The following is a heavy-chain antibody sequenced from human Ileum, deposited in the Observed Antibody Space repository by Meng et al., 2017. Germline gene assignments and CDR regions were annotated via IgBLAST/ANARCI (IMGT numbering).Heavy chain of an antibody. CDR3: TRGSNYDVMTGEYSIRMDV. Sequence: ASVKVSCKASGYTFIAYFVHWVRQAPGQGLEWMGWVHPNSGGAHYAQKFKGRITMTRDRSTDTADMEVSSLRSDDTAVFYCTRGSNYDVMTGEYSIRMDVWGQGTTVTVSS. D-gene: IGHD3-22*01. V-gene: IGHV1-2*02. J-gene: IGHJ6*02. CDR2: VHPNSGGA. CDR1: GYTFIAYF.